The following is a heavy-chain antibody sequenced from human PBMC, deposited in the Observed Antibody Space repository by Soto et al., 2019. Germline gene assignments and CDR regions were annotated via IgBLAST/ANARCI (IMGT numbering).Heavy chain of an antibody. Sequence: VQLVESGGGVVQPGRSLRLSCAASGFTFSSYGMHWVRQAPGKGLEWVAVISYDGSNKYYADSVKGRFTISRDNSKNTLYLQMNSLRAEDTAVYYCAILSVKPNTDGRSGTPGFDYWGQGTLVTVSS. CDR1: GFTFSSYG. CDR3: AILSVKPNTDGRSGTPGFDY. V-gene: IGHV3-30*03. CDR2: ISYDGSNK. D-gene: IGHD3-10*01. J-gene: IGHJ4*02.